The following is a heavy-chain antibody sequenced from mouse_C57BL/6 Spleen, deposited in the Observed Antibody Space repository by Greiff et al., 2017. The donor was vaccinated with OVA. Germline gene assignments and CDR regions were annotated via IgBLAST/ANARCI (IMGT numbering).Heavy chain of an antibody. CDR2: IYPGSGST. Sequence: QVHVKQPGAELVKPGASVKMSCKASGYTFTSYWITWVKQRPGQGLEWIGDIYPGSGSTNYNEKFKSKATLTVDTSSSTAYMQLSSLTSEDSAVYYCARGDYGPWFAYWGQGTLVTVSA. J-gene: IGHJ3*01. V-gene: IGHV1-55*01. D-gene: IGHD1-1*02. CDR1: GYTFTSYW. CDR3: ARGDYGPWFAY.